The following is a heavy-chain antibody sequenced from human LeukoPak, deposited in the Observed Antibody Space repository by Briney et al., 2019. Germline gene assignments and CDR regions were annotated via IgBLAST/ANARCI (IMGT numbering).Heavy chain of an antibody. CDR2: IYTSGST. CDR1: GGSISSYY. CDR3: ARRVDERMVFDI. V-gene: IGHV4-4*09. Sequence: SETLSLTCTVSGGSISSYYWSWIRQPPGKGLEWIGYIYTSGSTNYNPSLKSRVTISVDTSKNQFSLKLSSVTAADTAVYYCARRVDERMVFDIWGQGTMVTVSS. D-gene: IGHD2-8*01. J-gene: IGHJ3*02.